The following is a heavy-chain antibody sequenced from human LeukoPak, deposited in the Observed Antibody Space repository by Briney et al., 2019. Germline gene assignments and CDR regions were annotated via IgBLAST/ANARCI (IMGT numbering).Heavy chain of an antibody. D-gene: IGHD3-10*01. CDR2: IYYTGST. V-gene: IGHV4-39*01. CDR1: GGPISSSSYY. Sequence: SETLSLTCTVSGGPISSSSYYWGWIRQPPGKGLECFGTIYYTGSTDYNPSLKSRVTISVDTSKNQVSLKLSSVTAADMAVYYCARVYYYGRGRSMDVWGQGTTVTVSS. CDR3: ARVYYYGRGRSMDV. J-gene: IGHJ6*02.